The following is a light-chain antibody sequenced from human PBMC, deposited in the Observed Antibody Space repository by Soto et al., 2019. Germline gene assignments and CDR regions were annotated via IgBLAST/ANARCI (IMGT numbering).Light chain of an antibody. J-gene: IGLJ1*01. Sequence: QSVLTQPPSASGTTGQTITMSCSGGSSNIGRRAVNWYQQFPGAAPKLLIYCNDQRPSGVPGRFSGSKSGTSASLAISGLQSDDEADYYCASWDDNLNGYVFGAGTKVTVL. V-gene: IGLV1-44*01. CDR2: CND. CDR3: ASWDDNLNGYV. CDR1: SSNIGRRA.